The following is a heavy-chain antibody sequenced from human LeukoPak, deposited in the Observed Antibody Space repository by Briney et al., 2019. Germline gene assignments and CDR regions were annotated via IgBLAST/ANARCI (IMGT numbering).Heavy chain of an antibody. D-gene: IGHD5-24*01. V-gene: IGHV4-59*01. Sequence: SETLSLTCTVSGGSISSYYWSWIRQPPGKGLEWIGYIYYSGSTNYNPSLKSRVTISVDTSKNQFSLKLSSVTAADTAVYYCAREGGRRDGYHLAFDIWGQGTMVTVSS. CDR3: AREGGRRDGYHLAFDI. CDR1: GGSISSYY. CDR2: IYYSGST. J-gene: IGHJ3*02.